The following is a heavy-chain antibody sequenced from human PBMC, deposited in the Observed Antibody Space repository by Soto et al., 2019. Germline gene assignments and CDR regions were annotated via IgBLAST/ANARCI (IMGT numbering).Heavy chain of an antibody. D-gene: IGHD1-26*01. V-gene: IGHV1-46*01. CDR1: GYTFTSYY. CDR2: INPSGGST. CDR3: ARQPVASGSYYSRYYYGMDV. J-gene: IGHJ6*02. Sequence: ASVNVYCKASGYTFTSYYMHWVRQAPGQGLEWMGIINPSGGSTSYAQKFQGRVTMTRDTSTSTVYMELSSLRSEDTAVYYCARQPVASGSYYSRYYYGMDVWGQGTTVTVSS.